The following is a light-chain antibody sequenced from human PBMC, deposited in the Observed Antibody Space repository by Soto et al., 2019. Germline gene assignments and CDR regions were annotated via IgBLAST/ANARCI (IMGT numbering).Light chain of an antibody. Sequence: QSVLTQPASVSGSPGPPITISCTGTSSDVGGYDYVSWYQLHPGKAPKLMVFEVSNRPSGVSYRFSGSKSGNTASLTISGLQAEDEADYFGSSYSISTAYLFGTGTKGTVL. CDR3: SSYSISTAYL. V-gene: IGLV2-14*01. CDR1: SSDVGGYDY. CDR2: EVS. J-gene: IGLJ1*01.